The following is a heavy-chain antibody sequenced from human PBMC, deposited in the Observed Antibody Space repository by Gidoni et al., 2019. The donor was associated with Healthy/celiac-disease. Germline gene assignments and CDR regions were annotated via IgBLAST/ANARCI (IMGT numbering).Heavy chain of an antibody. CDR2: ISYDGSNK. CDR3: AKDGDFWSGYLGNWFDP. J-gene: IGHJ5*02. D-gene: IGHD3-3*01. CDR1: GFTFSNYG. Sequence: QVQLVESGGGVVQPGRSLRLSCAASGFTFSNYGMHWVRQAPGKGLEWVAVISYDGSNKDYADSVKGRVTIFRDNSKNTLYLQMNSLRAEYTAVYYCAKDGDFWSGYLGNWFDPWGQGTLVTVSS. V-gene: IGHV3-30*18.